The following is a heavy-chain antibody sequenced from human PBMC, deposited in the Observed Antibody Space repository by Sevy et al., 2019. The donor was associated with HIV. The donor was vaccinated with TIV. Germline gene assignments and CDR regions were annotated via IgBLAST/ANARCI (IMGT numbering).Heavy chain of an antibody. CDR2: ISSSSSYI. CDR3: TTSDMTPSGFGY. D-gene: IGHD3-16*01. CDR1: GFTFSSYS. Sequence: GGSLRLSCAASGFTFSSYSMNWVRQAPGKGLEWVSYISSSSSYIYYADSVKGRFTISRDNAKNSLYLQMNSLRAEDTAVYYCTTSDMTPSGFGYWGQGTLVTVSS. J-gene: IGHJ4*02. V-gene: IGHV3-21*01.